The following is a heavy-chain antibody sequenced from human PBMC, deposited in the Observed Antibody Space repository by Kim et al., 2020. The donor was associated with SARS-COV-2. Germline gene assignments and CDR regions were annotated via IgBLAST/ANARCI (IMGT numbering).Heavy chain of an antibody. V-gene: IGHV4-59*01. CDR2: IYYSGST. J-gene: IGHJ4*02. CDR3: ARGGIAVAGARV. D-gene: IGHD6-19*01. Sequence: SETLSLTCTVSGGSISSYYWSWIRQPPGKGLEWIGYIYYSGSTNYNPSLKSRVTISVDTSKNQFSLKLSSVTAADTAVYYCARGGIAVAGARVWGQGTLVTVSS. CDR1: GGSISSYY.